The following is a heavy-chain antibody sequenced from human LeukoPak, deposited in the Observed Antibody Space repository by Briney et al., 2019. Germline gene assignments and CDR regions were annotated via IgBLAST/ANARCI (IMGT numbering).Heavy chain of an antibody. V-gene: IGHV3-23*01. D-gene: IGHD6-6*01. Sequence: GRSLRLSCEASGFTLSSYGMSWVRQAPGQGREWVSGISGTGVRTYYADSVKGRFSISRDNSKNTLYLQMNSLRAEDMAVYYCAKREGSSSRHFDYWGQGTLVTVSS. CDR2: ISGTGVRT. CDR3: AKREGSSSRHFDY. CDR1: GFTLSSYG. J-gene: IGHJ4*02.